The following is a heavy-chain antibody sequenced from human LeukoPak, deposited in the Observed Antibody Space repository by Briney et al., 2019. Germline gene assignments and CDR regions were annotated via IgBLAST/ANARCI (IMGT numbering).Heavy chain of an antibody. V-gene: IGHV3-23*01. CDR1: GFTFSSYA. CDR3: ARDRARGGTYFDS. CDR2: ISGSGGST. D-gene: IGHD3-16*01. J-gene: IGHJ4*02. Sequence: GGSLRLSCAASGFTFSSYAMSWVRQAPGKGLEWVSAISGSGGSTYYADSVKGRFTISRDTSKNTVYLQMNSLRAEDTALYFCARDRARGGTYFDSWGQGILVTVSS.